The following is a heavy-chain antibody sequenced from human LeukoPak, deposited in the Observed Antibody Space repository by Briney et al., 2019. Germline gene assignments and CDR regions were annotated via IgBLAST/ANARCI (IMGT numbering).Heavy chain of an antibody. CDR2: ISGNGHQT. J-gene: IGHJ4*02. Sequence: PGGSRRLSCSASGFTFSRFAMTWVRQVPGRGLEWVSTISGNGHQTYYADSVKGRFSVSIDNSKNILYLQMDSLRADDSALYYCAKDANYYDCSGYFISFDYWGQGTLVTVSS. CDR1: GFTFSRFA. CDR3: AKDANYYDCSGYFISFDY. D-gene: IGHD3-22*01. V-gene: IGHV3-23*01.